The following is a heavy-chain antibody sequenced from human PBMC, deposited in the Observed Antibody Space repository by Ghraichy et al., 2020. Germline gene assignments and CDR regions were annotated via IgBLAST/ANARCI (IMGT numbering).Heavy chain of an antibody. CDR3: ASGRSAEVRSENYCDF. D-gene: IGHD1-14*01. CDR1: GFSFSGYG. J-gene: IGHJ4*02. Sequence: GGSLRLSCAASGFSFSGYGMHWVRQGLGKGLMWVSCIISDGTTTSYADSVEGRFTMSRDNAKNTLYLQMNRLRAEDTAVYYVASGRSAEVRSENYCDFWGQGTLVTVSS. V-gene: IGHV3-74*01. CDR2: IISDGTTT.